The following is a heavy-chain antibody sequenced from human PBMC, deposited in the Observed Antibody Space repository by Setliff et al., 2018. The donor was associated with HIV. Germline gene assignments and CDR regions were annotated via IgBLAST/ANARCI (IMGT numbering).Heavy chain of an antibody. V-gene: IGHV3-74*01. CDR1: GFTFSSYW. D-gene: IGHD3-22*01. J-gene: IGHJ4*02. Sequence: PGGSLRLSCTASGFTFSSYWMHWVRQAPGKGPVWVSRINSDGSKTGYADSVKGRFTISRDNAKNSLYLRMNSLRAEDTAIYYCATQSYYYHSSGSLGGYFFDNWGRGALVTVSS. CDR3: ATQSYYYHSSGSLGGYFFDN. CDR2: INSDGSKT.